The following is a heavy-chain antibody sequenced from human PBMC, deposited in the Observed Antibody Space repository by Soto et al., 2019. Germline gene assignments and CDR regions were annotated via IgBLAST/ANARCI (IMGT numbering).Heavy chain of an antibody. V-gene: IGHV3-30*18. CDR3: AKDNDLWSGYYRQDACDI. CDR2: ISYDGSNK. D-gene: IGHD3-3*01. J-gene: IGHJ3*02. CDR1: GFTFSSYG. Sequence: QVQLVESGGGVVQPGRSLRLSCAASGFTFSSYGMHWVRQAPGKGLEWVADISYDGSNKYYADSVKGRFTISRDNSKNTLYLQMNSLRAEDTAVYYCAKDNDLWSGYYRQDACDIWGQGTIVTGSS.